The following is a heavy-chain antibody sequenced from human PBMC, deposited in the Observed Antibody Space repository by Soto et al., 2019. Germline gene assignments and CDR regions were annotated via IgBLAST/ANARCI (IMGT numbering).Heavy chain of an antibody. CDR1: GFTVSSNY. Sequence: XGSLRLSCAAAGFTVSSNYMSWVRQAPGRGLDWVSTIYSNGNTYYADSVKGRFTISRDKSKNTLYLQMNILRAEDTAVYYCARDFPLSEYRFSGSYYYNYWGQGTLVTVSS. J-gene: IGHJ4*02. D-gene: IGHD1-26*01. V-gene: IGHV3-53*01. CDR2: IYSNGNT. CDR3: ARDFPLSEYRFSGSYYYNY.